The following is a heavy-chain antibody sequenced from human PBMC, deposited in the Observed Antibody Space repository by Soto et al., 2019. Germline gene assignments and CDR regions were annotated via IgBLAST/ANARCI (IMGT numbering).Heavy chain of an antibody. CDR2: INHSGST. CDR3: ARAPAYYYGSGSYTNWFDP. J-gene: IGHJ5*02. Sequence: QVQLQQWGAGLLKPSETLSLTCAVYGGSFSGYYWSWIRQPPGKGLEWIGEINHSGSTNYNPSLKSRVTISVDTSKNQFSLKLSSVTAADTDVYYCARAPAYYYGSGSYTNWFDPWGQGTLVTVSS. CDR1: GGSFSGYY. V-gene: IGHV4-34*01. D-gene: IGHD3-10*01.